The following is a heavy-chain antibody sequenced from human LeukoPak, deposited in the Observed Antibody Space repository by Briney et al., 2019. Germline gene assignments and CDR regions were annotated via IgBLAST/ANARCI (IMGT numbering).Heavy chain of an antibody. CDR3: ARGVGNWGRDYFDY. V-gene: IGHV1-2*04. D-gene: IGHD3-16*01. CDR2: INPNSGGT. J-gene: IGHJ4*02. Sequence: GASVKVSCKASGYTFTGYYMDWVRQAPGQGLEWMGWINPNSGGTNYAQKFQGWVTMTRDTSISTAYMELSRLRSDDTAVYYCARGVGNWGRDYFDYWGQGTLVTVSS. CDR1: GYTFTGYY.